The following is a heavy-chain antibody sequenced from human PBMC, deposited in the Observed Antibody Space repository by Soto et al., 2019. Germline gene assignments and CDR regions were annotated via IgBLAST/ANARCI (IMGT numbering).Heavy chain of an antibody. D-gene: IGHD1-20*01. V-gene: IGHV3-30*18. CDR2: ISYDGSNK. CDR1: GFTFSSYG. CDR3: AKDNSSGFDY. Sequence: VLLLESGGTLVQPGGSLRLSCAASGFTFSSYGMHWVRQAPGKGLEWVAVISYDGSNKYYADSVKGRFTISRDNSKNTLYLQMNSLRAEDTAVYYCAKDNSSGFDYWGQGTLVTVSS. J-gene: IGHJ4*02.